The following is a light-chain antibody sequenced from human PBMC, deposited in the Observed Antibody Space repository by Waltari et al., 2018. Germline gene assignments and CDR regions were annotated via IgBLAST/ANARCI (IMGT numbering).Light chain of an antibody. CDR1: SSDIGDYNY. V-gene: IGLV2-11*01. J-gene: IGLJ1*01. CDR2: DFT. Sequence: QSALTQPRSVSGSPGQSVAISCTGTSSDIGDYNYVSWYQQHPGKAPNLMISDFTKRPSGVPDRFSGSKSGNTASLTISGLQAEDEADYYCCSYAGGFVYVFGTGTKVTVL. CDR3: CSYAGGFVYV.